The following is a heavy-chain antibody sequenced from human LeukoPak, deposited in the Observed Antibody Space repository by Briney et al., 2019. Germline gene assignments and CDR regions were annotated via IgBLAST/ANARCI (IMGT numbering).Heavy chain of an antibody. J-gene: IGHJ3*02. CDR3: ASYGPPTLGRAFDI. Sequence: PSETLSLTCAVSGGSISSGGYSWSWIRQPPGKGLEWIGYIYHSGSTYYNPSLKSRVTISVDRSKNQFSLELSSVTAADTAVYYCASYGPPTLGRAFDIWGQGAMVTVSS. CDR2: IYHSGST. V-gene: IGHV4-30-2*01. D-gene: IGHD4-17*01. CDR1: GGSISSGGYS.